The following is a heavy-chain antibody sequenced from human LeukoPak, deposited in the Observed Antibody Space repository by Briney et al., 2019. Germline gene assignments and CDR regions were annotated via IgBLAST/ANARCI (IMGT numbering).Heavy chain of an antibody. V-gene: IGHV1-2*02. Sequence: ASVKVSCKASGYTFTCYYMHWVRQAPGQGLEWMGWINPNSGGTNYAQKFQGRVTMTRDTSISTAYMELSRLRSDDTAVYYCARGYCSSTSCYSLDYWGQGTLVTVSS. CDR2: INPNSGGT. J-gene: IGHJ4*02. CDR1: GYTFTCYY. D-gene: IGHD2-2*01. CDR3: ARGYCSSTSCYSLDY.